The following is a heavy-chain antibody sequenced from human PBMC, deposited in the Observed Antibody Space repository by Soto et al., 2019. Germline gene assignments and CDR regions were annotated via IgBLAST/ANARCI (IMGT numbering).Heavy chain of an antibody. V-gene: IGHV4-31*03. CDR3: ARNAGDYVDWFDT. CDR1: GVSIKSGGYY. CDR2: IYYSGSA. D-gene: IGHD3-10*02. J-gene: IGHJ5*02. Sequence: SETLSLTCTVSGVSIKSGGYYWSWIRQHPGKGLEWIGYIYYSGSAYYNPSLKSRVTISVDTSKNQFSLQLTSVTAADAAVYYCARNAGDYVDWFDTWGQGTLVTVSS.